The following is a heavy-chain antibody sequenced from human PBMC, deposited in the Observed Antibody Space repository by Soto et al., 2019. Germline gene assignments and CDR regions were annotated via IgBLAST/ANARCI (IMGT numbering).Heavy chain of an antibody. CDR1: RFTFSGCA. V-gene: IGHV3-23*01. CDR2: ISGNSAST. CDR3: AKHSEKDTAMVYYYYYGMDV. J-gene: IGHJ6*02. Sequence: HWGSLRLSCASSRFTFSGCAIIWDRQSPGTGLDWVSAISGNSASTYYADSVKGRFTISRDNSRNTLYLQMNSLRAEDTAVYYCAKHSEKDTAMVYYYYYGMDVWGQGTTVTVS. D-gene: IGHD5-18*01.